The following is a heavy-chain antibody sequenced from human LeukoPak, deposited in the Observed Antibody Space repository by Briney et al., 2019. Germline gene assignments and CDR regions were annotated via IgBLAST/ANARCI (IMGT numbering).Heavy chain of an antibody. J-gene: IGHJ4*02. Sequence: SETLSLTCTVSGGSISTYYWSWIRQPPGKGLEWIGYIYYSGSINYNPSLKSRVTISVDTSKNQFSLKLSSVTAADTAVYYCARSRGYSYGTTFLDYWGQETLVTVSS. CDR1: GGSISTYY. CDR3: ARSRGYSYGTTFLDY. CDR2: IYYSGSI. V-gene: IGHV4-59*08. D-gene: IGHD5-18*01.